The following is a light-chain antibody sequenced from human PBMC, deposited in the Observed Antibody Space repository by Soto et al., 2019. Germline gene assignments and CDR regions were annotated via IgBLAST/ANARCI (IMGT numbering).Light chain of an antibody. CDR3: QQRSNWGYT. Sequence: EIVLTQSPATLSLSPGERATLSCRASQSVSSYLAWYQQKPGQAPRLLIYDASNRATGIPARFSGSGSGTDITLTISSLEPEDFAVYYCQQRSNWGYTFGQGTKLEIK. CDR1: QSVSSY. J-gene: IGKJ2*01. V-gene: IGKV3-11*01. CDR2: DAS.